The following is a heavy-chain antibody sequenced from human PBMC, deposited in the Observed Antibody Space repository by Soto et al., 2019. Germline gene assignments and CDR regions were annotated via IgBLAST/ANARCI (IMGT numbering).Heavy chain of an antibody. V-gene: IGHV6-1*01. CDR3: ARAMDATVHQEYYFDY. CDR1: GDSVSSNSAA. CDR2: TYYRSKWYN. J-gene: IGHJ4*02. D-gene: IGHD2-2*01. Sequence: KQSQTLSLTCAISGDSVSSNSAAWNWIRQSPSRGLEWLGRTYYRSKWYNDYAVSVKSRITINPDTSKNQFSLQLNSVTPEDTAVYYCARAMDATVHQEYYFDYWGQGTLVTVSS.